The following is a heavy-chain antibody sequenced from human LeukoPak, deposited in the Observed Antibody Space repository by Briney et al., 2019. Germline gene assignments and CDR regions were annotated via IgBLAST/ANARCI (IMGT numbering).Heavy chain of an antibody. V-gene: IGHV3-20*04. J-gene: IGHJ4*02. D-gene: IGHD3-3*01. CDR1: GFTFDDYG. CDR2: INWNGGGT. CDR3: ARDQYDTWSRRGNFDS. Sequence: GGSLRLSCAASGFTFDDYGMSWVRQAPGKGLEWVSGINWNGGGTGYGDSVKGRFTISRDNTKNSLYLQMNSLRAEDTAVFYCARDQYDTWSRRGNFDSWGQGTLVIVSS.